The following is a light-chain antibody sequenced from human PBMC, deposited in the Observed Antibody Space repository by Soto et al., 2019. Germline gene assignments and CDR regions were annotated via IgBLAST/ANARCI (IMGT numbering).Light chain of an antibody. V-gene: IGKV3-20*01. J-gene: IGKJ1*01. CDR1: QTVSSNS. Sequence: VLTQSAGALSLSPGERATLSGRASQTVSSNSLAWYHQKPGQAPRPLIYGASSRATGIPDRFSGSGSGTDFTLTIGRLEPEDFAVYYCQLYGSSPRTLGQGTRWIS. CDR2: GAS. CDR3: QLYGSSPRT.